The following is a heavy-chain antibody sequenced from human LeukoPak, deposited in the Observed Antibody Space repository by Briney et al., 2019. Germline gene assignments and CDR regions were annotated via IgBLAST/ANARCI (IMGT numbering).Heavy chain of an antibody. Sequence: ASVKVSCKASGYTFTSYGISWVRQAPGQGLEWMGWISAYNGNTNYAQKLQGRVTMTTDTSTSTAYMELRSLRSDDTAVYYCARDRRLSYYGPGSYYWRGDYWGQGTLVTVSS. CDR2: ISAYNGNT. J-gene: IGHJ4*02. D-gene: IGHD3-10*01. CDR3: ARDRRLSYYGPGSYYWRGDY. CDR1: GYTFTSYG. V-gene: IGHV1-18*01.